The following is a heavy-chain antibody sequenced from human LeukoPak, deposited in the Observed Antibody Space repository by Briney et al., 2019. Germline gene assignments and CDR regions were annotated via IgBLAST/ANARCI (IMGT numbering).Heavy chain of an antibody. Sequence: SETLSLACTVSGGSLSSISYYWGWIRQPPGKGLEWIGSIYYSGSTYYNPSLKSRVTISVDTSKNQFSLKLNSVTAADTAVYYCARIYCSSTSCYFNYWGQGTLVTVSS. CDR2: IYYSGST. CDR1: GGSLSSISYY. CDR3: ARIYCSSTSCYFNY. V-gene: IGHV4-39*01. J-gene: IGHJ4*02. D-gene: IGHD2-2*01.